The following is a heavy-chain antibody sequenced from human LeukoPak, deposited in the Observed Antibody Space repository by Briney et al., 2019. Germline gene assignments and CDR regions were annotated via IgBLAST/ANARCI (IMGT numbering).Heavy chain of an antibody. D-gene: IGHD3-22*01. CDR2: IYYSGST. Sequence: SETLSLTCTVSGGFISSYSWTRIRQPPGKGLEWIGYIYYSGSTNYNPSLKSRVTISVDASKNQFSLKVSSVTAADTAVYYCARGESSASNWFDPWGQGTLVTVSS. CDR3: ARGESSASNWFDP. CDR1: GGFISSYS. J-gene: IGHJ5*02. V-gene: IGHV4-59*01.